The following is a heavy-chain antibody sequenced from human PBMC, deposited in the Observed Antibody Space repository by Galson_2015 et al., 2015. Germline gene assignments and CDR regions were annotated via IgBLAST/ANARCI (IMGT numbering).Heavy chain of an antibody. CDR3: AKDQEDIVLMVYAHPYGMDV. CDR1: GFTFSSYA. Sequence: SLRLSCAASGFTFSSYATSWVRQAPGKGLEWVSAISGSGGSTYYADSVKGRFTISRDNSKNTLYLQMNSLRAEDTAVYYCAKDQEDIVLMVYAHPYGMDVWGQGTTVTVS. V-gene: IGHV3-23*01. D-gene: IGHD2-8*01. J-gene: IGHJ6*02. CDR2: ISGSGGST.